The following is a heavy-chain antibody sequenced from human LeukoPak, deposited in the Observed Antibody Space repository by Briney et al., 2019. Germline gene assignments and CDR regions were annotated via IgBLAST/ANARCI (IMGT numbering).Heavy chain of an antibody. D-gene: IGHD4-17*01. J-gene: IGHJ4*02. CDR3: ARDGGTTPDY. CDR1: GGSISSSSYY. Sequence: PSETLSLTCTVSGGSISSSSYYWGWIRQPPGKGLEWIGSIYYSGSTYYNPSLKSRVTISVDTSKNQFSLKLSSVTAADTAVYYCARDGGTTPDYWGQGTLVTVSS. V-gene: IGHV4-39*07. CDR2: IYYSGST.